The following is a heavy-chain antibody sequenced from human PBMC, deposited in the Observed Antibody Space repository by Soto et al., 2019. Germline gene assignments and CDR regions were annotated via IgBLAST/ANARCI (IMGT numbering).Heavy chain of an antibody. D-gene: IGHD5-12*01. J-gene: IGHJ4*02. Sequence: GGSLRLSCAASGFTFSSYGMHWVRQAPGKGLEWVAVISYDGSNKYYADSVKGRFTISRDNSKNTLYLQMNSLRAEDTAVYYCAKDVWRNIVAGWYFDYWGQGTLVTVSS. CDR3: AKDVWRNIVAGWYFDY. V-gene: IGHV3-30*18. CDR1: GFTFSSYG. CDR2: ISYDGSNK.